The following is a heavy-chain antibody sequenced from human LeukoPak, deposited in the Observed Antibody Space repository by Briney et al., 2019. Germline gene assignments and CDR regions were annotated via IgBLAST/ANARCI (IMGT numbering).Heavy chain of an antibody. CDR2: ISYGGGKI. CDR1: GFTFGTYS. J-gene: IGHJ5*02. CDR3: ARIYMKQASAS. Sequence: GGSLRLSCAASGFTFGTYSLHWVRQAPGKGLEWVAAISYGGGKIYYADSAKGRFTISRDNAKNSLYLQMSRLRAEDTAVYYCARIYMKQASASWGQGTLVTVSS. D-gene: IGHD3-10*01. V-gene: IGHV3-30*04.